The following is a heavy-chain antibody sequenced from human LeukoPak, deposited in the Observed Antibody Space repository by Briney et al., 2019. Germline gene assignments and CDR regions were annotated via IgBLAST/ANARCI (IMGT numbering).Heavy chain of an antibody. Sequence: SETLSLTCAVYGGSFSGYYWSWIRQPPGKGLEWIGEINHSGSTNYNPSLKSRVTISVDTSKNQFSLKLSSVTAADTAVYYCARGPAGGRITIFGVVIREVGFDYWGQGTLVTVSS. CDR2: INHSGST. D-gene: IGHD3-3*01. V-gene: IGHV4-34*01. CDR3: ARGPAGGRITIFGVVIREVGFDY. CDR1: GGSFSGYY. J-gene: IGHJ4*02.